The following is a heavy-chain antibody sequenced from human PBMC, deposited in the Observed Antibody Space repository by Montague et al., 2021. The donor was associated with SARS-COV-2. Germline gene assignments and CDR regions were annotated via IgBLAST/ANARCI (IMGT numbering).Heavy chain of an antibody. J-gene: IGHJ5*02. D-gene: IGHD6-19*01. CDR3: ARLTTSGSIA. V-gene: IGHV4-39*01. Sequence: SETLSLTCTVSGGSINNTSYHWGWIRQPPGKGLEWIGSIFYRGNTHYNASPKSRVTVSVDTSKNQSSLNLTSVTAADTALYYCARLTTSGSIAWGQGTLVTGSS. CDR2: IFYRGNT. CDR1: GGSINNTSYH.